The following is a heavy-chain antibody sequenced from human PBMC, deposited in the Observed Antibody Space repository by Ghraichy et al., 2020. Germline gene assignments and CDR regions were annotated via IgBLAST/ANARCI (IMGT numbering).Heavy chain of an antibody. J-gene: IGHJ4*02. V-gene: IGHV4-59*01. CDR3: ARRDDLFDY. CDR1: GGSISSYY. Sequence: SEALSLTCTVSGGSISSYYWSWIRQPPGKGLEWIGYIYYSGSTNYNPSLKSRVTISVDTSKNQFSLKLSSVTAADTAVYYCARRDDLFDYWGQGTLVTVSS. CDR2: IYYSGST. D-gene: IGHD5-24*01.